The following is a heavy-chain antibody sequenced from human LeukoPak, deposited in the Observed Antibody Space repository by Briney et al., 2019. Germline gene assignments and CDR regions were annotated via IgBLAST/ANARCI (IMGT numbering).Heavy chain of an antibody. CDR1: GYTFTSYY. J-gene: IGHJ6*02. D-gene: IGHD2-21*02. CDR2: INPSGGST. CDR3: ARQVVTATRAAPYYYYYGMDV. Sequence: ASVKVSCKASGYTFTSYYMHWVRRAPGQGLEWMGIINPSGGSTSYAQKFQGRVTMTRDTSTSTVYMELSSLRSEDTAVYYCARQVVTATRAAPYYYYYGMDVWGQGTTVTVSS. V-gene: IGHV1-46*01.